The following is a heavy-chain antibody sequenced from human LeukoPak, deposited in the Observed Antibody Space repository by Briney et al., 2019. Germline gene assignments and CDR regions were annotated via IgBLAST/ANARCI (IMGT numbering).Heavy chain of an antibody. V-gene: IGHV1-69*13. CDR3: VLSIAARRAIDY. Sequence: GASVKVSCKASGGTFSSYAISWVRQAPGQGLEWMGGIIPIFGTANYAQKFQGRVTITADESTSTAYMELSSLGSEDTAVYYCVLSIAARRAIDYWGQGTLVTVSS. J-gene: IGHJ4*02. CDR1: GGTFSSYA. D-gene: IGHD6-6*01. CDR2: IIPIFGTA.